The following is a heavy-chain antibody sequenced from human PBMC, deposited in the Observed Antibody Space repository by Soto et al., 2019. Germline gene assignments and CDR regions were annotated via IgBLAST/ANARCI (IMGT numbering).Heavy chain of an antibody. CDR3: ARNDIAARPNAFDI. V-gene: IGHV4-39*07. CDR1: GGSISSSSYY. CDR2: IYYSGST. J-gene: IGHJ3*02. D-gene: IGHD6-6*01. Sequence: SETLSLTCTVSGGSISSSSYYWGWIRQPPGKGLEWIGSIYYSGSTYYNPSLKSRVTISVDTSKNQFSLKLSSVTAADTAVYYCARNDIAARPNAFDIWGQGTMVTVSS.